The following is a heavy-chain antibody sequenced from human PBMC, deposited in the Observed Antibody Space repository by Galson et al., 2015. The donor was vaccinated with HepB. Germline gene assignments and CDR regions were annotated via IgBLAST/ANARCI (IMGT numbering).Heavy chain of an antibody. CDR1: GGTFSSYA. CDR3: AEGVPAAPHYYYYGMDV. CDR2: IIPIFGTA. V-gene: IGHV1-69*13. J-gene: IGHJ6*02. D-gene: IGHD2-2*01. Sequence: SVKVSCKASGGTFSSYAISWVRQAPGQGLEWMGGIIPIFGTANYAQKFQGRVTITADESTSTAYMELSSLRSEDTAVYYCAEGVPAAPHYYYYGMDVWGQGTTVTVSS.